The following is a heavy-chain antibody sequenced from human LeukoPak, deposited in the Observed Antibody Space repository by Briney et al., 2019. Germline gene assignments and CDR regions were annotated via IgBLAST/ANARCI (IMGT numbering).Heavy chain of an antibody. CDR1: GGSISSYY. Sequence: SETLSLTCTVSGGSISSYYWCWIRQPAGKGLEWIGRIYTSGSTNYNPSLKSRVTISVDKSKNQFSLKLSSVTAADTAVYYCARDGVADHYYYYMDVWGKGTTVTVSS. D-gene: IGHD2-15*01. CDR2: IYTSGST. J-gene: IGHJ6*03. V-gene: IGHV4-4*07. CDR3: ARDGVADHYYYYMDV.